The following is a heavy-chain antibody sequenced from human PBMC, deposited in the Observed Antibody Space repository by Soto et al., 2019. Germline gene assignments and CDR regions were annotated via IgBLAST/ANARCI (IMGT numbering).Heavy chain of an antibody. CDR3: ARLNNWNDKYFDY. CDR2: IYYSGST. CDR1: GGSISSSSYY. V-gene: IGHV4-39*01. Sequence: QLQLQESGPGLVKPSETLSLTCTVSGGSISSSSYYWGWIRQPPGKGLEWSGSIYYSGSTYYNPSLKSRVTISVDTSKNQFSLKLSSVTAADTAVYYCARLNNWNDKYFDYWGQGTLVTVSS. D-gene: IGHD1-20*01. J-gene: IGHJ4*02.